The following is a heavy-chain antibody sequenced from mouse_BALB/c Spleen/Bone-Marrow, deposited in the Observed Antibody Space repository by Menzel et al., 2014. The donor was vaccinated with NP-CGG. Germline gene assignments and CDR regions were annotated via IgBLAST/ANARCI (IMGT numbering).Heavy chain of an antibody. J-gene: IGHJ4*01. V-gene: IGHV1-67*01. CDR2: ISTYSANT. Sequence: VQLQQSGPELVSPGVSVKISCKAFGYTFTDYAIHWVKQSHSKSLEWIGIISTYSANTNYYQKSKGKATMTVDKSSSTAYMELARLTFEDSAIYFCARDISGYVRAMDYWGQGTSVTVSS. CDR3: ARDISGYVRAMDY. CDR1: GYTFTDYA. D-gene: IGHD3-2*01.